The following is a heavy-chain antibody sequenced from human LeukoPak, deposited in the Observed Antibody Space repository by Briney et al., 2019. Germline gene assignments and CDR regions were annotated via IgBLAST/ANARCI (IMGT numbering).Heavy chain of an antibody. J-gene: IGHJ5*02. Sequence: SETLSLTCTVSGGSISSYYWSWIRQPAGKGLEWIGRIYTSGSTNYNPSLKSRVTMSVDTSKNQFSLKLSSVTAADTAVYCCARDRPLYYYDSSGYYSPWGQGTLVTVSS. D-gene: IGHD3-22*01. V-gene: IGHV4-4*07. CDR1: GGSISSYY. CDR3: ARDRPLYYYDSSGYYSP. CDR2: IYTSGST.